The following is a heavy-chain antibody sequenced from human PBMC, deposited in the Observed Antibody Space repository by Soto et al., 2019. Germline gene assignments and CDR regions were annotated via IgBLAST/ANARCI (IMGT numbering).Heavy chain of an antibody. Sequence: QITLKESGPTLVKPTQTLTLTCTFSGFSLSTSGVGVGWIRQPPGMALEWLALIYWDDDKRYSPSLKSRLTITQDTPKNPVVLKMTHMDPVDTATYYCARGGWTTYYSPFFDYWGQGTLVTVSS. D-gene: IGHD3-10*01. V-gene: IGHV2-5*02. CDR1: GFSLSTSGVG. J-gene: IGHJ4*02. CDR2: IYWDDDK. CDR3: ARGGWTTYYSPFFDY.